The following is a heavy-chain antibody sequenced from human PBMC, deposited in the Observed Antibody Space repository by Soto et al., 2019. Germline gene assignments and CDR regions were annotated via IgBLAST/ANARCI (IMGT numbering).Heavy chain of an antibody. CDR1: GESIISSSYY. V-gene: IGHV4-39*01. D-gene: IGHD2-21*02. Sequence: SQTLSLTCIVSGESIISSSYYWGWIRQPPGKGLEWIGSIYYSGRTYYNPSFKSRVTISIDTSKNQFSLKLSSVTATDTAVYYCPRQRTTVVTQAYFDHWGQGALVTVYS. CDR2: IYYSGRT. CDR3: PRQRTTVVTQAYFDH. J-gene: IGHJ4*02.